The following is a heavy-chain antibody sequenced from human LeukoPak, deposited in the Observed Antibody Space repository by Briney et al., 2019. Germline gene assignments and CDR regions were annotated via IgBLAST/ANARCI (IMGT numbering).Heavy chain of an antibody. CDR2: ISGSGGST. CDR3: ATVRATGYCSTTSCYSERDY. V-gene: IGHV3-23*01. CDR1: GFTFSSYA. Sequence: GGSLRLSCAASGFTFSSYAMSWVRQAPGKGLEWVSAISGSGGSTYYADSVKGRFTISRDNAKNSLYLQMNSLRAEDTAVYYCATVRATGYCSTTSCYSERDYWGQGTLVTVSS. D-gene: IGHD2-2*03. J-gene: IGHJ4*02.